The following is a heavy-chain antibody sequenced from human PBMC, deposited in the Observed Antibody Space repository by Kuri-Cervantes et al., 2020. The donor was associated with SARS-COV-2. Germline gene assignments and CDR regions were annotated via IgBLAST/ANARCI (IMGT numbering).Heavy chain of an antibody. CDR3: ASVDSYRENYYCYGMDV. CDR2: ISYDGSNK. V-gene: IGHV3-30-3*01. J-gene: IGHJ6*02. CDR1: GFTFSSYA. Sequence: GESLKISCAASGFTFSSYAMHWVRQAPGKGLEWVAVISYDGSNKYFAESVKGRFTISRDNSKDTLYLQMNSLRAEDTAVYYCASVDSYRENYYCYGMDVWGQGTTVTVSS. D-gene: IGHD3/OR15-3a*01.